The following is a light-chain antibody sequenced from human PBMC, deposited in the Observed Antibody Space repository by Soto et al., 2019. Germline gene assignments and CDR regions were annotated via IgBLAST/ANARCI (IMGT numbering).Light chain of an antibody. J-gene: IGLJ2*01. Sequence: QSVLTQPPSASATPGQRVTISCSGTTSNIGRNPVNWYQQLPGMAPKLLIYSNNQRPSGVPDRFSGSKSGTSASLAISGLRSEDEADYYCAAWDDSLSGVVFGGGTKLTVL. CDR1: TSNIGRNP. CDR2: SNN. V-gene: IGLV1-47*02. CDR3: AAWDDSLSGVV.